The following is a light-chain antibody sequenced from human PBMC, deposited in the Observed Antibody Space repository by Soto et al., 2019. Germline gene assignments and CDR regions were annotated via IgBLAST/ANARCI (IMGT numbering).Light chain of an antibody. Sequence: EIVMTQSPATLSVSPGERATLSCRASQSISSNLAWYQQIPGQAPRLLIYATSTRATGIPARFSGSGSGTEFTLTISSLQSEDFAVYYCQQYYNWLGTFGQGNKVEIK. CDR2: ATS. CDR1: QSISSN. CDR3: QQYYNWLGT. V-gene: IGKV3-15*01. J-gene: IGKJ1*01.